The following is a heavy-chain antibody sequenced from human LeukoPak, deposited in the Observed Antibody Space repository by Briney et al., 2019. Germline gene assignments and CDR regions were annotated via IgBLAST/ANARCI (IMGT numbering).Heavy chain of an antibody. CDR2: IYYSGST. Sequence: KPSETLSLTCTVSGGSISSYYWSWIRQPPGKGLEWIGYIYYSGSTYYNPSLKSRVTISVDTSKNQFSLKLSSVTAADTAVYYCARSPGIAVVDYWGQGTLVTVSS. V-gene: IGHV4-59*12. J-gene: IGHJ4*02. CDR3: ARSPGIAVVDY. CDR1: GGSISSYY. D-gene: IGHD6-19*01.